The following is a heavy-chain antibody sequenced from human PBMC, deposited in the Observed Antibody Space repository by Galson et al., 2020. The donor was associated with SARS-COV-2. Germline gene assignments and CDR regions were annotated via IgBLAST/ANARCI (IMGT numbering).Heavy chain of an antibody. CDR1: GYSVSTTNY. Sequence: SETLSLTCTVSGYSVSTTNYWGWVRQPPGRGLEWIGSVYPSGTTYYNPSLKSRVTISVDTSKNQFSLRLDSVTAADTALYYCARQGVNMIVRFTVPGWYFDLWGRGTLVTVSS. V-gene: IGHV4-38-2*02. J-gene: IGHJ2*01. D-gene: IGHD3-22*01. CDR3: ARQGVNMIVRFTVPGWYFDL. CDR2: VYPSGTT.